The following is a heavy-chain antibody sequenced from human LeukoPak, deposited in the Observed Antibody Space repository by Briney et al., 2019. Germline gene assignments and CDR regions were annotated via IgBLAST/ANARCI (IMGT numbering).Heavy chain of an antibody. CDR2: ISSSSSYI. CDR3: ARDYTGIGAFDI. Sequence: PGGSLRLSCAASGFTFSSYSMNWVRQAPGKGLEWVSSISSSSSYIYYADSVKGRFTISRDNAKNSLYLQMNSLRAEDTAVYYCARDYTGIGAFDIWGQGTMVTVSS. J-gene: IGHJ3*02. CDR1: GFTFSSYS. D-gene: IGHD2-8*02. V-gene: IGHV3-21*01.